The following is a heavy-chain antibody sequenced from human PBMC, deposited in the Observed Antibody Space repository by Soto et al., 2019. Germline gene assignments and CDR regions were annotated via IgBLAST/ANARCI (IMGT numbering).Heavy chain of an antibody. D-gene: IGHD5-12*01. CDR2: IYYSGST. Sequence: PSETLSLTCTVSGGSISSYYWSWIRQPPGKGLEWIGYIYYSGSTNYNPSLKSRVTISVDTSKNQFSLKLSSVTAADTAVYYCARRMVATIGAFDYWGQGTLVTVSS. CDR1: GGSISSYY. CDR3: ARRMVATIGAFDY. J-gene: IGHJ4*02. V-gene: IGHV4-59*08.